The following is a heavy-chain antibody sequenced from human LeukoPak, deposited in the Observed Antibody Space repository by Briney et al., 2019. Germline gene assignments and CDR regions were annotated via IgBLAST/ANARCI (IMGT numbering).Heavy chain of an antibody. Sequence: PSETLSLTCTASGGSINTYYWSWLRQPPGKGLEWIGFISYSGTTDYNPSLKGRITISVDTSKNQFSLRLNSVTAADTAVYYCARHDHGYSSGRFDYWGQGTLVTVSS. CDR1: GGSINTYY. V-gene: IGHV4-59*01. CDR3: ARHDHGYSSGRFDY. D-gene: IGHD5-18*01. J-gene: IGHJ4*02. CDR2: ISYSGTT.